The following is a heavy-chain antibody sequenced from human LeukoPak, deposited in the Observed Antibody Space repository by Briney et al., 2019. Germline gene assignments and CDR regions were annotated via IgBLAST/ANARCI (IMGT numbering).Heavy chain of an antibody. D-gene: IGHD3-3*01. Sequence: GGSLRLSCAASGFTFSSYAMHWVRQAPGKGLEWVAVISYDGSNKYYADSVKGRFTISRDNSKNTLYLQMNSLRAEDTAVYYCARAAQLRFLEWLLFGYWGQGTLVTVSS. J-gene: IGHJ4*02. CDR3: ARAAQLRFLEWLLFGY. CDR2: ISYDGSNK. V-gene: IGHV3-30-3*01. CDR1: GFTFSSYA.